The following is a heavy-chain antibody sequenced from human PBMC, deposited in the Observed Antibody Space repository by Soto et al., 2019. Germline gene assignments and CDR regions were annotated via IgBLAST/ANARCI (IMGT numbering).Heavy chain of an antibody. CDR2: ISGSGGST. D-gene: IGHD3-3*01. J-gene: IGHJ6*03. CDR3: ANASAIFDYCYYVDV. V-gene: IGHV3-23*01. Sequence: EVQLLESGGGLVQPGGSLRLSCAASGFTFSSYAMSWVRQAPGKGLEWVSAISGSGGSTYYADSVKGRSTISRDNSKNTLYLQVNSLRAEDTAVYYCANASAIFDYCYYVDVWGKGTTVPVTS. CDR1: GFTFSSYA.